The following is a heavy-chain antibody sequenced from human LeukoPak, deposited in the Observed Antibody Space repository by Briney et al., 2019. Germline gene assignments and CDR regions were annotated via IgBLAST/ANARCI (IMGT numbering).Heavy chain of an antibody. J-gene: IGHJ4*02. CDR3: AGNTFGGVIYY. CDR2: IKQDGSEK. Sequence: GGSLRLSCAASGFTFSSYWMSWVRQAPGKGLEWVANIKQDGSEKYYVVSVRGRFTISRDNAKNSLYLQMNSLRAEDTAVYYCAGNTFGGVIYYWGQGTLVTVSS. CDR1: GFTFSSYW. D-gene: IGHD3-16*02. V-gene: IGHV3-7*01.